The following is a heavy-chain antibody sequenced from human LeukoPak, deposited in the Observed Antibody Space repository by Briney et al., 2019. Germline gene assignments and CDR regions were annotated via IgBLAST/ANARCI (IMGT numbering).Heavy chain of an antibody. CDR3: ARKGGPFDY. J-gene: IGHJ4*02. CDR2: IYYSGST. CDR1: GGSISSYY. V-gene: IGHV4-59*01. D-gene: IGHD2-15*01. Sequence: SETLSLTCAVSGGSISSYYWSWIRQPPGKGLEWIGYIYYSGSTNYNPSLKSRVTISVDTSKNQFSLKLSSVAAADTAVYYCARKGGPFDYWGQGTLVTVSS.